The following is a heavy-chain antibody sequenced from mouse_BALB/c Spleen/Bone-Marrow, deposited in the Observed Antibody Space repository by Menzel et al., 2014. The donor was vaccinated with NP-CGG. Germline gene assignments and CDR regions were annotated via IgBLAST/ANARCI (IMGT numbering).Heavy chain of an antibody. Sequence: DVQLVESGGGLVQPGGSLKLSCVASGFTFSSYGMSWVRQTPDKRLELVATINNNGGGTYYPDSVKGQFTISRDNAKNTLYLQMSSLKSEDTAMYYCARVYGWYFDVWGAGTTVTVSS. CDR3: ARVYGWYFDV. D-gene: IGHD1-1*01. CDR2: INNNGGGT. V-gene: IGHV5-6-3*01. J-gene: IGHJ1*01. CDR1: GFTFSSYG.